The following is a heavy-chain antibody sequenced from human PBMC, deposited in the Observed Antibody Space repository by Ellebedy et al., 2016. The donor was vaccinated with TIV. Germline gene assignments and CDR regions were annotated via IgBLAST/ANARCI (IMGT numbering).Heavy chain of an antibody. CDR2: IYYSGST. V-gene: IGHV4-59*08. D-gene: IGHD2/OR15-2a*01. J-gene: IGHJ4*02. CDR1: GGSIMSHY. Sequence: MPSETLSLTCTVSGGSIMSHYWTWIRQPPGKGLEWIGYIYYSGSTNYNPSLKSRVTMSVDTSKNQFSLKLSSVTAADTAIYYCANQNRVTDADYFYYWGQGTLVTVSS. CDR3: ANQNRVTDADYFYY.